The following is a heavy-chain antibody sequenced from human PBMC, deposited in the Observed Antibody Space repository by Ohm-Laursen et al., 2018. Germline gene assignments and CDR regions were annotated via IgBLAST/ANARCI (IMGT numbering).Heavy chain of an antibody. CDR3: ARGKPGGSYKGRWFDP. CDR1: GGSFSGYY. D-gene: IGHD1-26*01. V-gene: IGHV4-34*01. J-gene: IGHJ5*02. Sequence: SETLSLTCAVYGGSFSGYYWSWIRQPPGKGLEWIGEINHSGSTNYNPSLKSRVTISVDTSKNQFSLKLSSVTAADTAVYYCARGKPGGSYKGRWFDPWGQGTLVTVSS. CDR2: INHSGST.